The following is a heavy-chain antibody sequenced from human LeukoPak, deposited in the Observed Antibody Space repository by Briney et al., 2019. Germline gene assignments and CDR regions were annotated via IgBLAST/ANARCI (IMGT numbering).Heavy chain of an antibody. J-gene: IGHJ6*02. CDR3: AKGLAEYYYYGMDV. D-gene: IGHD1-14*01. Sequence: PGRSLRLSCAASGFTFSSYVMHWVRQAPGKGLEWVAVISDDGINEYHVDSVKGRFTISRDNSKNTLYLQMNSLRIEDTAVYYCAKGLAEYYYYGMDVWGQGTTVTVSS. CDR1: GFTFSSYV. CDR2: ISDDGINE. V-gene: IGHV3-30*18.